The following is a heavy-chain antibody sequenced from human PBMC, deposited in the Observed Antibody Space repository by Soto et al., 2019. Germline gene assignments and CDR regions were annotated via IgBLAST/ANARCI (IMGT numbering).Heavy chain of an antibody. J-gene: IGHJ4*02. Sequence: QVQLLQSGAEVKKPGASVRVSCKTSGYTFTRYGVSWVRQAPGQGLEWMGWISGYIGNTKEAHKFEGRVIMTTDTAAYTAHMELRSLTSNDTAVYYWARGGAYSTPWGVDSGGQGTLVTVSS. V-gene: IGHV1-18*01. CDR1: GYTFTRYG. CDR2: ISGYIGNT. CDR3: ARGGAYSTPWGVDS. D-gene: IGHD2-8*01.